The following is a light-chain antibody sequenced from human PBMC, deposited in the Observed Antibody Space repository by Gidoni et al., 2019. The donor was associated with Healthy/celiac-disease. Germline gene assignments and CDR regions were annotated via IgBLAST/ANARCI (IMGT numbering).Light chain of an antibody. CDR3: QQSYSTLYT. J-gene: IGKJ2*01. V-gene: IGKV1-39*01. Sequence: QSPSSLSASVGDRVTITCRASQSISSYLNWYQQKPGKAPKLLIYAASSLQSGVPSRFSGSGSGTDFTLTISSLQPEDFATYYCQQSYSTLYTFGQGTKLEIK. CDR1: QSISSY. CDR2: AAS.